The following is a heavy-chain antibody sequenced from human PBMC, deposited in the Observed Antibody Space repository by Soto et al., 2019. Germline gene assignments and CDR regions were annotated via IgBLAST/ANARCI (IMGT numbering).Heavy chain of an antibody. J-gene: IGHJ4*02. CDR1: GYTFTSYD. Sequence: ASVKVSCKASGYTFTSYDINWVRQATGQGLEWMGWMNASSGNTKYAQKFQGRVTMTRDTSASTAYMELSSLRSEDTAVYYCAKDLVGSNADYYDYWGQGTLVTVSS. CDR2: MNASSGNT. V-gene: IGHV1-8*01. CDR3: AKDLVGSNADYYDY. D-gene: IGHD2-15*01.